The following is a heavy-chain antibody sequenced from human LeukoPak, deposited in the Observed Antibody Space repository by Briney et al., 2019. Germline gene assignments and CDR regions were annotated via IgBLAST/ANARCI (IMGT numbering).Heavy chain of an antibody. CDR3: ASMRVLRFLEWLRNDYYMDV. CDR2: INHSGST. D-gene: IGHD3-3*01. V-gene: IGHV4-34*01. Sequence: SETLSLTCAVYGGSFSGYYWSWIRQPPGKGLEWIGEINHSGSTNYNPSLKSRVTISVDTSKNQFSLKLSSVTAADTAVYYCASMRVLRFLEWLRNDYYMDVWGKGTTVTVSS. J-gene: IGHJ6*03. CDR1: GGSFSGYY.